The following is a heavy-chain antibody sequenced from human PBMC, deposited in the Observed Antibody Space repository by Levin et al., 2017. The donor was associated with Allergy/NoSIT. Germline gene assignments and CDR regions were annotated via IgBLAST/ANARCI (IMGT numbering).Heavy chain of an antibody. D-gene: IGHD6-13*01. Sequence: GGSLRLSCAASGFTFSDYYMNWIRQAPGKGLEWVSYISSTTDYTSYVDSVKGRFTISRDNAKNSLYLQMNSLRAEDTPVYYCARTIAPTIAAVGYWGQGTLVTVSS. CDR1: GFTFSDYY. J-gene: IGHJ4*02. V-gene: IGHV3-11*03. CDR2: ISSTTDYT. CDR3: ARTIAPTIAAVGY.